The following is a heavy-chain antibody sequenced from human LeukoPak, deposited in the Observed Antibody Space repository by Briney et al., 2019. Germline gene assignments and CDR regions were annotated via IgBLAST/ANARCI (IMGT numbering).Heavy chain of an antibody. Sequence: SETLSLTCTVSGGSISSYYWSWIRQPAGKGLEWIGRIYTSGSTNYNPSLKSRVTISVDTSKNQFSLKLSSVTAADTAVYYCARDSSYGSGVKYNWFDPWGQGTLVTVSS. J-gene: IGHJ5*02. CDR3: ARDSSYGSGVKYNWFDP. CDR2: IYTSGST. CDR1: GGSISSYY. V-gene: IGHV4-4*07. D-gene: IGHD3-10*01.